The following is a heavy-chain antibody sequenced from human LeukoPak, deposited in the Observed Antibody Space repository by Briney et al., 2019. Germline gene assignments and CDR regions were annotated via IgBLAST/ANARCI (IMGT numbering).Heavy chain of an antibody. V-gene: IGHV1-2*02. CDR2: INPNSGGT. J-gene: IGHJ5*02. CDR1: GYTFTSYY. CDR3: ARSSSGWYEMYNWFDP. Sequence: ASVKVSCKASGYTFTSYYMHWVRQAPGQGLEWMGWINPNSGGTNYAQKFQGRVTMTRDTSISTAYMELSRLRSDDTAVYYCARSSSGWYEMYNWFDPWGQGTLVTVSS. D-gene: IGHD6-19*01.